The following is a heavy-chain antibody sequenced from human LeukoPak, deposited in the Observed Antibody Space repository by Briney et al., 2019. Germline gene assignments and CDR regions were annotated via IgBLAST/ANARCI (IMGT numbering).Heavy chain of an antibody. CDR1: GGSISSGGYY. J-gene: IGHJ4*02. CDR2: IYYSGST. Sequence: SETLSLTCTVSGGSISSGGYYWSWIRQHPGKGLEWIGYIYYSGSTYYNPSLRSRVTISVDTSKNLFPLKLSSVTAADTAVYYCASDKRAGYFDYWGQGTLVTVSS. D-gene: IGHD5-24*01. CDR3: ASDKRAGYFDY. V-gene: IGHV4-31*03.